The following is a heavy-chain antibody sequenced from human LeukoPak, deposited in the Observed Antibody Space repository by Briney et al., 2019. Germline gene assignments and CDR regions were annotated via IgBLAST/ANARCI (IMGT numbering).Heavy chain of an antibody. CDR1: GGTFSSYA. V-gene: IGHV1-69*06. CDR2: IIPIFGSA. CDR3: ATNYDSLSGYTH. D-gene: IGHD3-9*01. J-gene: IGHJ4*02. Sequence: SVKVSCKASGGTFSSYAISWVRQAPGQGLEWGGGIIPIFGSANYAQKFQGRVAITADKSTSTAYMELSSVRSEGTAVYYCATNYDSLSGYTHWGQGTLVTVSS.